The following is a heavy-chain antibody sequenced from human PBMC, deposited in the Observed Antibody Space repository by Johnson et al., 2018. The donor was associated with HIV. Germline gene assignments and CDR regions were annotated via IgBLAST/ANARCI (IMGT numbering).Heavy chain of an antibody. J-gene: IGHJ3*02. CDR2: ISGSGGST. Sequence: VLLLESGGGLVQPGGSLRLSCAASGLTFSSYAMSWVRQAPGKGLEWVSSISGSGGSTYYADSVKGRFTVSRDNSQNTLYLQINTLRTEHTAVYYCANLGDYSGLNGFDIWGQGTMVTVSS. V-gene: IGHV3-23*01. CDR1: GLTFSSYA. D-gene: IGHD4/OR15-4a*01. CDR3: ANLGDYSGLNGFDI.